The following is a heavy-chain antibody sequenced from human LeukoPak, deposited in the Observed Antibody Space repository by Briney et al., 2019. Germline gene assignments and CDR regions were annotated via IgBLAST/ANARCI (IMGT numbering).Heavy chain of an antibody. Sequence: SETLSLTCAVYGGSFSGYYWSWIRQPPGKGLEWIGEINQSGSTNYNPAFKNRVIISVDASKNQSSLMLSYVLAADTAVYYCGRRAKYMFRGVIDAAGTAFDPWGQGSLGTVSS. V-gene: IGHV4-34*01. CDR1: GGSFSGYY. J-gene: IGHJ5*02. CDR2: INQSGST. D-gene: IGHD3-10*01. CDR3: GRRAKYMFRGVIDAAGTAFDP.